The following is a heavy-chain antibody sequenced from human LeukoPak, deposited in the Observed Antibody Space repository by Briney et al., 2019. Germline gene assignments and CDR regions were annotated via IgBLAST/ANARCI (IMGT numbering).Heavy chain of an antibody. CDR2: IKQDGSEK. V-gene: IGHV3-7*01. CDR1: GFTFSSYW. D-gene: IGHD3-3*01. J-gene: IGHJ3*02. CDR3: ASSLLRFLEWSYQDAFDI. Sequence: GGSLRLSCAASGFTFSSYWMSWVRQAPGKGLEWVANIKQDGSEKYYVDSVKGRFTISRDNAKNSLYLQMNSLRAEDTAVYYRASSLLRFLEWSYQDAFDIWGQGTMVTVSS.